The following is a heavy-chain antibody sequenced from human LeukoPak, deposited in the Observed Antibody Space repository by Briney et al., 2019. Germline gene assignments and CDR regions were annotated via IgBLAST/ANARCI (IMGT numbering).Heavy chain of an antibody. CDR1: GYTFTGYY. CDR3: ARYSGYAGAFDI. V-gene: IGHV1-2*02. D-gene: IGHD5-12*01. J-gene: IGHJ3*02. Sequence: ASVKVSCKASGYTFTGYYMHWVRQAPGQGLEWMGWINPNSGGTNYAQKFQGRVTMTRDTSISTAYMELSRLRSDDTAVYYCARYSGYAGAFDIWGRGTMVTVSS. CDR2: INPNSGGT.